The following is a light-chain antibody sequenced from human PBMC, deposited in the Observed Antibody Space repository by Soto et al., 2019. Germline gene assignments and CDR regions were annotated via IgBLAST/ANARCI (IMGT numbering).Light chain of an antibody. CDR2: DAS. Sequence: EIVLTQSPATLSLSPGNRATLSCRASQSVSGYLAWYQQKPGQAPRLLIYDASNRATGIPARFSGSGSGTDFTLPITRLEPEDVAVYYCQQRSNWPSTFGGGTKVEI. J-gene: IGKJ4*01. CDR1: QSVSGY. CDR3: QQRSNWPST. V-gene: IGKV3-11*01.